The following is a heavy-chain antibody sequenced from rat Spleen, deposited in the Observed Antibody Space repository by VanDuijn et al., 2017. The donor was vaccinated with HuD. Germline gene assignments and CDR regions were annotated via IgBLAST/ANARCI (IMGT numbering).Heavy chain of an antibody. CDR1: GFSLTNNG. Sequence: QVQLKESGPGLVRPSQTLSLTCTVSGFSLTNNGVSWVRQPPGKGLEWIAAISSGGTTYYHSPLKSRLSITRDTSKSQVFLEMNSLQTGDTAIYFCTSFYYYDGSYYYPFPYWGQGTLVTVSS. D-gene: IGHD1-12*02. V-gene: IGHV2S12*01. J-gene: IGHJ3*01. CDR2: ISSGGTT. CDR3: TSFYYYDGSYYYPFPY.